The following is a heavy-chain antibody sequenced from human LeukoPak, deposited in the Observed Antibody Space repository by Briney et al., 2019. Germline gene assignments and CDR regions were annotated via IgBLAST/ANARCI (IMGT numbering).Heavy chain of an antibody. D-gene: IGHD1-26*01. CDR1: GYTFTGYY. CDR2: TNPNSAGT. V-gene: IGHV1-2*02. Sequence: SVNVSCKASGYTFTGYYIHCGRQAPGPGLEWMGWTNPNSAGTNYAQKFQGRVTMNRDTSISTAYMELSRLRSDDTAVYYCARAGGSYQGPDYWGQGTLVTVSS. CDR3: ARAGGSYQGPDY. J-gene: IGHJ4*02.